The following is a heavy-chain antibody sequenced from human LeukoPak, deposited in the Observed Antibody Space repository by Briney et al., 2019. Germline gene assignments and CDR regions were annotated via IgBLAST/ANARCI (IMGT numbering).Heavy chain of an antibody. CDR1: GYSISRGYY. J-gene: IGHJ4*02. Sequence: PSETLSLTCTVAGYSISRGYYWGWIRQPPGKGLEWIGSIYHSGSTYYNPSLKSRVTISVDTSKNQFSLKLSSVTAADTAVYYCARQRTYYYDSSGYYRRYYFDYWGQGTLVTVSS. D-gene: IGHD3-22*01. V-gene: IGHV4-38-2*02. CDR3: ARQRTYYYDSSGYYRRYYFDY. CDR2: IYHSGST.